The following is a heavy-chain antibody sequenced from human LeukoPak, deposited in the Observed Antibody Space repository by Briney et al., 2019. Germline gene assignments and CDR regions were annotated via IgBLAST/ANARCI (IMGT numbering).Heavy chain of an antibody. CDR3: ARDRAGLGRISPEFDP. V-gene: IGHV7-4-1*02. CDR1: GYTFTSYA. Sequence: GASVKVSCKASGYTFTSYAMNWVRQAPGQGLEWMGWINTNTGNPTYAQGFTGRFVFSLDTSVSTAYLQISSLKVEDTAVYYCARDRAGLGRISPEFDPWGQGTLVTVSS. D-gene: IGHD3/OR15-3a*01. CDR2: INTNTGNP. J-gene: IGHJ5*02.